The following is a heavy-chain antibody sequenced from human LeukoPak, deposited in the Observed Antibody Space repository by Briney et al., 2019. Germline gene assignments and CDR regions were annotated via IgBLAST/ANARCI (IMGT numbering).Heavy chain of an antibody. CDR1: GFTFSSYA. CDR2: ISGSGGST. Sequence: QTGGSLRLSCAASGFTFSSYAMSWVRQAPGKGLDWVSAISGSGGSTYYADSVKGRFTISRDNSKNTLYLQMNSLRAEDTAVYYCAKNHVGSKYYYYGMDVWGQGTTVTVSS. CDR3: AKNHVGSKYYYYGMDV. J-gene: IGHJ6*02. V-gene: IGHV3-23*01.